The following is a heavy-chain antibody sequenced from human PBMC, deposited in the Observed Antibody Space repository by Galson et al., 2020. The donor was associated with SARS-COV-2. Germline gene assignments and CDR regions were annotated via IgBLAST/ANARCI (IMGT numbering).Heavy chain of an antibody. V-gene: IGHV3-30*18. CDR1: GFTFSSYG. CDR2: ISYDGSNK. Sequence: GESLKISCAASGFTFSSYGMHWVRQAPGKGLEWVAVISYDGSNKYYADSVKGRFTISRDNSKNTLYLQMNSLRAEDTAVYYCAKDGAAYYDFWSGYYNHYWGQGTLVTVSS. CDR3: AKDGAAYYDFWSGYYNHY. J-gene: IGHJ4*02. D-gene: IGHD3-3*01.